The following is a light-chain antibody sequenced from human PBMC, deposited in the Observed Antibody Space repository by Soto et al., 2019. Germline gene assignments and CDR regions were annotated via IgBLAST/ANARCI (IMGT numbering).Light chain of an antibody. J-gene: IGKJ1*01. CDR2: GAS. CDR1: QSVSGN. Sequence: EVVMTQSPATLSVSPGETSTHSCRASQSVSGNLAWYQQKPGQSPRLLIYGASTRATGIPARFSGSGSGTEFTLTISSLQPDDFETYYCQQYNSYSTVGQGTKVDIK. CDR3: QQYNSYST. V-gene: IGKV3-15*01.